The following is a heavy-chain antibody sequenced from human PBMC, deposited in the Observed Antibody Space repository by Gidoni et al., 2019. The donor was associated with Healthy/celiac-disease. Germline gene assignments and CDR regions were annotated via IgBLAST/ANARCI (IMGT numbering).Heavy chain of an antibody. CDR3: AKEPFIVDTAMVHYFDY. J-gene: IGHJ4*02. CDR2: ISGSGGST. D-gene: IGHD5-18*01. V-gene: IGHV3-23*01. Sequence: VQPGGSLRLSCAASGFTFSSYAMSWVRQAPGKGLEWVSAISGSGGSTYYADSVKGRFTISRDNSKNTLYLQMNSLRAEDTAVYYCAKEPFIVDTAMVHYFDYWGQGTLVTVSS. CDR1: GFTFSSYA.